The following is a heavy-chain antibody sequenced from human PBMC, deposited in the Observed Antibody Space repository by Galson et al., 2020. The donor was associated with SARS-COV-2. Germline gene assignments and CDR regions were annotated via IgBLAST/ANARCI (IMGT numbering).Heavy chain of an antibody. CDR2: IKGDGSET. CDR3: TREGWPGGY. Sequence: QLGESLKISCAVSGFTFKDYWMSWVRQAPGKGLEWVANIKGDGSETNYVDSVKGRFSISRDNAVDSLYLHMNSLRVEDTAVDYYTREGWPGGYWGQGTRVSVS. CDR1: GFTFKDYW. D-gene: IGHD6-19*01. V-gene: IGHV3-7*01. J-gene: IGHJ4*02.